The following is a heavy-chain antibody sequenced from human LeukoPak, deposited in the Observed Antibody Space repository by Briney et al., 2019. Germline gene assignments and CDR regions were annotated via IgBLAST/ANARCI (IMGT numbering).Heavy chain of an antibody. CDR2: IYYSGST. CDR3: ARSLGAMVRGVIGYYYYMDV. V-gene: IGHV4-59*01. D-gene: IGHD3-10*01. J-gene: IGHJ6*03. Sequence: PETPCLTPAVSRGSITSYFWSSSPPPPRQGLEWSGYIYYSGSTNYNPSLKSRVTISVDKCKNQFSLKLSSVTAAHTAGYYCARSLGAMVRGVIGYYYYMDVWGKGTTVTVSS. CDR1: RGSITSYF.